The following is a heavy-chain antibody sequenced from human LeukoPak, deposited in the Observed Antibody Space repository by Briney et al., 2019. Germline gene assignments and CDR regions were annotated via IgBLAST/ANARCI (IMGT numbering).Heavy chain of an antibody. V-gene: IGHV1-18*01. J-gene: IGHJ4*02. Sequence: ASVKVSCKASGYTFTSYGISWVRQAPGQGLEWMGWISAYNGNTNYAQKLQGRVTMTTDTSTSTAYMELRSLRSDDTAVYYCARDLGVYDSSGWDWYYFGSRVDFDYWGQGTLVTVSS. D-gene: IGHD3-22*01. CDR2: ISAYNGNT. CDR1: GYTFTSYG. CDR3: ARDLGVYDSSGWDWYYFGSRVDFDY.